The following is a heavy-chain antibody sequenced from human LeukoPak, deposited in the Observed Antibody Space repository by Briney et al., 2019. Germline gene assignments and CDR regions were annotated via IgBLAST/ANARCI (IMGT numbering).Heavy chain of an antibody. V-gene: IGHV4-39*01. CDR3: ARLRRYYFDY. J-gene: IGHJ4*02. CDR2: IYYSGST. Sequence: PSETLSLTCTVSGGSISSSSYYWGWIRQPPGTGLEWIGSIYYSGSTYYNPSLKSRVTISVDTSKNQFSLKLSSATAADTAVYYCARLRRYYFDYWGQGTLVTVSS. CDR1: GGSISSSSYY. D-gene: IGHD5-12*01.